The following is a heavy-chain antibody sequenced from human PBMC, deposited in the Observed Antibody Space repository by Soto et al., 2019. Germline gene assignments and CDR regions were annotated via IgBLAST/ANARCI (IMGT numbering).Heavy chain of an antibody. CDR3: ARVPYDTTGYYAF. J-gene: IGHJ4*02. CDR2: VDPSGGST. Sequence: ASVKVSCKTSGFTFTTYYIHWVRQAPGQGLEWMGMVDPSGGSTTYAQKFQGRITMTSDMSTSTVYMELSSLRSEDTAVYYCARVPYDTTGYYAFWGQGTLVTVSS. D-gene: IGHD3-22*01. V-gene: IGHV1-46*01. CDR1: GFTFTTYY.